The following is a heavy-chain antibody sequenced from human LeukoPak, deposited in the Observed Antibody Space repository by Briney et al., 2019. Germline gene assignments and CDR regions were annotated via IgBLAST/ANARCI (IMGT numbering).Heavy chain of an antibody. V-gene: IGHV3-20*04. J-gene: IGHJ4*02. CDR1: GFTFDDYG. CDR3: ARGYYYDSSGYYYGHAY. Sequence: WGSLRLSCAASGFTFDDYGMSWVRQAPGKGLEWVSGINWNGGSTGYADSVKGRFTISRDNAKNSLYPQMNSLRAEDTSLYYCARGYYYDSSGYYYGHAYWGQGTLVTVSS. CDR2: INWNGGST. D-gene: IGHD3-22*01.